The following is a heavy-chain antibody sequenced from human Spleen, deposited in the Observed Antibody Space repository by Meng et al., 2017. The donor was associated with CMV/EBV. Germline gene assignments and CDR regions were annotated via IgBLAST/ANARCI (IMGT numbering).Heavy chain of an antibody. CDR3: ARGPNNIVVVPAATYYYYGMDV. J-gene: IGHJ6*02. V-gene: IGHV1-2*02. D-gene: IGHD2-2*01. CDR2: INPNSGGT. CDR1: GYTFTGYY. Sequence: ASVKVSCKASGYTFTGYYMHWVRQAPGQGLEWMGWINPNSGGTNYAQKFQGRVTMTRDTSISTAYMELSRLRSDDTAVYYCARGPNNIVVVPAATYYYYGMDVWGQGTTVTVSS.